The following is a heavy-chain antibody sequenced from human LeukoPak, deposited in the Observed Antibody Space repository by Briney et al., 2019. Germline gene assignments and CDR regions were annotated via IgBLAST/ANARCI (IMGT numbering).Heavy chain of an antibody. CDR2: ISSDGSST. CDR3: ARDRIVGATIDAFDI. V-gene: IGHV3-74*01. Sequence: PGGSLRLSCAASGFTFSSYWMSWVRQAPGKGLVWVSRISSDGSSTSYADSVKGRFTISRDNAKNMLYLQMNSLRAEDTAVYYCARDRIVGATIDAFDIWGQGTMVTVSS. D-gene: IGHD1-26*01. J-gene: IGHJ3*02. CDR1: GFTFSSYW.